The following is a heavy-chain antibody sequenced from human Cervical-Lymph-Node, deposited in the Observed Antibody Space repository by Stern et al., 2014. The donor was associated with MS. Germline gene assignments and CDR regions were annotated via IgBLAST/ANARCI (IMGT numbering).Heavy chain of an antibody. V-gene: IGHV3-9*01. J-gene: IGHJ5*02. CDR2: ISWNSAIR. CDR3: TKGGESTSDA. CDR1: GFIFDGYA. D-gene: IGHD4-17*01. Sequence: DVQLVASGGGLVQPGRSLRLSCAASGFIFDGYAMHWVRPAPGKGLEWVTTISWNSAIRGYADSVKGRFTISRDNAKNSRYLQMDSQRAEDTAFYYCTKGGESTSDAWGQGTLVTVSS.